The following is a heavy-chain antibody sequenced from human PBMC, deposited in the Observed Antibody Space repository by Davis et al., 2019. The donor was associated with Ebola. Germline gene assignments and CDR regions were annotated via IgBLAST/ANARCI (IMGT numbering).Heavy chain of an antibody. J-gene: IGHJ4*02. Sequence: GESLKISCAASGFTFSSYAMHWVRQAPGKGLEWVAVISYDGSNKYYADSVKGRFTISRDNSKNTLYLQMNSLRAEDTAVYYCAKDRYYYDSRLGYWGQGTLVTVSS. CDR1: GFTFSSYA. CDR3: AKDRYYYDSRLGY. D-gene: IGHD3-22*01. CDR2: ISYDGSNK. V-gene: IGHV3-30-3*01.